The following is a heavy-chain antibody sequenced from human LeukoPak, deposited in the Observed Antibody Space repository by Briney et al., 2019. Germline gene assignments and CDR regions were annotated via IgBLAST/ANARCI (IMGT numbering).Heavy chain of an antibody. CDR2: IHSSGST. J-gene: IGHJ4*02. CDR1: DGSISSYY. CDR3: ARLGSYSDC. D-gene: IGHD1-26*01. Sequence: PSETLSLTCTVSDGSISSYYWSWIRQPPGKGLEWIGYIHSSGSTHYNPSLRSRVVTSLDTSKNQFSLKLSSVSAADTAVCYCARLGSYSDCWGQGTLVTVSS. V-gene: IGHV4-4*09.